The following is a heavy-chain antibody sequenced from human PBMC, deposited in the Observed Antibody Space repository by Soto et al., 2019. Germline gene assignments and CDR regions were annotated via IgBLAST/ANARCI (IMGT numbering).Heavy chain of an antibody. CDR1: GFTFSSYS. J-gene: IGHJ4*02. Sequence: PGGSVRLSCAGSGFTFSSYSIYWVRQARGKGVEGVSGISGSGSGKYYADSAKGRFTISRDNSRNTLYLQMNSLRVEDTAVFYGATLPSGPYYSFDYCCQRILLTVS. D-gene: IGHD3-10*01. CDR2: ISGSGSGK. V-gene: IGHV3-23*01. CDR3: ATLPSGPYYSFDY.